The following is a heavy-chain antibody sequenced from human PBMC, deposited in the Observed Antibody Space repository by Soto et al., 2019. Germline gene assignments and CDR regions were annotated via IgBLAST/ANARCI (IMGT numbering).Heavy chain of an antibody. CDR2: IYSGETT. CDR1: GFNVNSDY. CDR3: TRDGRGLGRLSLFEY. J-gene: IGHJ4*02. V-gene: IGHV3-53*01. D-gene: IGHD2-21*02. Sequence: GGSLRPFCAASGFNVNSDYMNWVRQTPGKGLEWVASIYSGETTYYADPVRGRFTISSDKSKNTLYFQLSSLRIEDTAVYYCTRDGRGLGRLSLFEYWGQGVLVTVSS.